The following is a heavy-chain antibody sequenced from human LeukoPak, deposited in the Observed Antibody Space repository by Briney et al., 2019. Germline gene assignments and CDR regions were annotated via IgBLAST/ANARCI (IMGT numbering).Heavy chain of an antibody. CDR2: ISYDGSNK. Sequence: GRSLRLSCAASGFTFRSYGMHWVRQAPGKGLEWVAVISYDGSNKYYADSVKGRFTISRDNSKNTLYLQMNSLRAEDTAVYYCAKDWGGSGYGMDVWGQGTTVTVSS. CDR3: AKDWGGSGYGMDV. D-gene: IGHD2-15*01. CDR1: GFTFRSYG. V-gene: IGHV3-30*18. J-gene: IGHJ6*02.